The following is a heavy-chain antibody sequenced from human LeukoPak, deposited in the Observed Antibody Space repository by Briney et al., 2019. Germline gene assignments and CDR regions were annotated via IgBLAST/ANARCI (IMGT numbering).Heavy chain of an antibody. Sequence: ASVKVSCKASGYTFTSYGISWVRQAPGQGLEWMGWMNPNSGNTGYAQKFQGRVTITTNTSISTAYMELSSLRSEDTAVYYCARGRFGYSSSWSPFDYWGQGTLVTVSS. V-gene: IGHV1-8*03. CDR1: GYTFTSYG. J-gene: IGHJ4*02. CDR3: ARGRFGYSSSWSPFDY. D-gene: IGHD6-13*01. CDR2: MNPNSGNT.